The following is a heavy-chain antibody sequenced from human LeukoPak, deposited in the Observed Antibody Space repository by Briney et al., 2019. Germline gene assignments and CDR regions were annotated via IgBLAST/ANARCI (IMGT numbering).Heavy chain of an antibody. V-gene: IGHV3-30*02. CDR1: GFTFSSYG. D-gene: IGHD6-13*01. CDR2: IRYDGSNK. CDR3: ARGGLRQQLVRGDHFDD. J-gene: IGHJ4*02. Sequence: PGGSLRLSCAASGFTFSSYGMHWVRQAPGKGLEWVAFIRYDGSNKYYADSVKGRFTISRDNSKNTLYLQMNSLRDEDTAVYYCARGGLRQQLVRGDHFDDWGQGTLATVSS.